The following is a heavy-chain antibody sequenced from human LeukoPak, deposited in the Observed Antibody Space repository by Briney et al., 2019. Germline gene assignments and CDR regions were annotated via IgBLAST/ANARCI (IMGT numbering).Heavy chain of an antibody. CDR1: GFTFSSYA. CDR3: AKDREVVVTLFDY. J-gene: IGHJ4*02. Sequence: GGSLRLSCAASGFTFSSYAMSWVRQAPGKGLEWVSAISGSGGSTYYADSVNGRFTISRDNSKNTLYLQMNSLRAEDTAVYYCAKDREVVVTLFDYWGQGPLVTVSS. D-gene: IGHD3-22*01. V-gene: IGHV3-23*01. CDR2: ISGSGGST.